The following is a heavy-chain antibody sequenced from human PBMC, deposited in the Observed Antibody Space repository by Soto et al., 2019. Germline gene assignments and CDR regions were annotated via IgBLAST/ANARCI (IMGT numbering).Heavy chain of an antibody. CDR2: TSPDGST. V-gene: IGHV3-74*01. CDR3: ARDREQWLVGYYFDY. CDR1: GFSLRSQW. Sequence: EAQVVESGGGLAQPGGSLRLSCAASGFSLRSQWMHWIRQAPGKGLEWVSRTSPDGSTIYADSVKGRFTISRDNSKDTLDLQMNSLRAEDTAVYYCARDREQWLVGYYFDYWGQGTLVTVSS. D-gene: IGHD6-19*01. J-gene: IGHJ4*02.